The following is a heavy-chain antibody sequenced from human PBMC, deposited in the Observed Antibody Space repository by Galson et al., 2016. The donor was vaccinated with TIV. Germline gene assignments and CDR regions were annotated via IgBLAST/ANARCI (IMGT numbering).Heavy chain of an antibody. CDR3: TTTWPTITTYYFNY. CDR1: GFTFNNAW. V-gene: IGHV3-15*01. D-gene: IGHD5-24*01. J-gene: IGHJ4*02. Sequence: SLRLSCAASGFTFNNAWMNWVRQAPGKGLEWVGRIKTKTDGGTADYAAPVKGRFTVSRDDSKNTLYLQMNGLKSEDTAVYYCTTTWPTITTYYFNYWGQEAPVTVSS. CDR2: IKTKTDGGTA.